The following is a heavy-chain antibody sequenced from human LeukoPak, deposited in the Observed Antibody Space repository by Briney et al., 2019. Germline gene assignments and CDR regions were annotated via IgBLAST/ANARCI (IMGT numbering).Heavy chain of an antibody. D-gene: IGHD3-3*01. J-gene: IGHJ6*02. V-gene: IGHV3-53*01. Sequence: GGSLRLSCAASGFTVSSNYMSWVRQAPGKGLEWVSVIYSGGSTYYADSVKGRFTISRDNSKNTLYLQMNSLRAEDTAVYYCARGREVITIFGVVIMSVSLGGMDVWGQGTTVTVSS. CDR3: ARGREVITIFGVVIMSVSLGGMDV. CDR1: GFTVSSNY. CDR2: IYSGGST.